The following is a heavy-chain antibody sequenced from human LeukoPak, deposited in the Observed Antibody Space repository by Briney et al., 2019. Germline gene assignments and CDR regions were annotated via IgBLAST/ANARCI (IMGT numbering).Heavy chain of an antibody. CDR2: ISAYNGNT. D-gene: IGHD5-24*01. Sequence: GASVKVSCKASGYTFTSYGFSWVRQAPGQGLEWMGWISAYNGNTNYAQSLQGRVTTTTDTSTSTAFMELRSLRSDDTAVYYCARVLRADMATSDYWGQGTLVTVSS. V-gene: IGHV1-18*01. CDR3: ARVLRADMATSDY. CDR1: GYTFTSYG. J-gene: IGHJ4*02.